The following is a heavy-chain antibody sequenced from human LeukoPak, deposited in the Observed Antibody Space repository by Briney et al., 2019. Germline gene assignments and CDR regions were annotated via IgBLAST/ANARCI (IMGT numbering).Heavy chain of an antibody. J-gene: IGHJ4*02. Sequence: GGSLRLSCAASGFTFSRFAMHWVRQAPGKGLEWVAVIWYDGGNKYYMDSVKGRFTISRDSSKNMLYLQMDSLRVEDTGVYYCARAGRSSQEFDYWGQGTLVTVSS. CDR1: GFTFSRFA. CDR2: IWYDGGNK. CDR3: ARAGRSSQEFDY. D-gene: IGHD2-15*01. V-gene: IGHV3-33*01.